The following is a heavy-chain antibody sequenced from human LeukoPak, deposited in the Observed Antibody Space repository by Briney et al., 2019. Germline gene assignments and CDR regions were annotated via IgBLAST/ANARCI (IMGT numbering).Heavy chain of an antibody. Sequence: GGSLRLSCVASGFTFRTYAMSWVRQAPGKGLEWISGVSDSGGMTDYADSVKGRFTISRDNSKNTLYLQMSSLRAEDTAIYYCATRGRDREFDYWGQGTLVTVSS. J-gene: IGHJ4*02. CDR3: ATRGRDREFDY. CDR1: GFTFRTYA. D-gene: IGHD1-26*01. V-gene: IGHV3-23*01. CDR2: VSDSGGMT.